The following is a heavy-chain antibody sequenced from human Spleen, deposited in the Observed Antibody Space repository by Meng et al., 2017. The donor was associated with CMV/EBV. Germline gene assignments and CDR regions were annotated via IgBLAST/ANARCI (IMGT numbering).Heavy chain of an antibody. J-gene: IGHJ6*02. CDR3: ARAGGYCSSTSCYARGWYYYYGMDV. CDR2: INHSGST. D-gene: IGHD2-2*01. Sequence: SETLSLTCTVSGGSISSYYWSWIRQPPGKGLEWIGEINHSGSTNYNPSLKSRVTISVDTSKNQFSLKLSSVTAADTAVYYCARAGGYCSSTSCYARGWYYYYGMDVWGQGTAVTVSS. CDR1: GGSISSYY. V-gene: IGHV4-34*01.